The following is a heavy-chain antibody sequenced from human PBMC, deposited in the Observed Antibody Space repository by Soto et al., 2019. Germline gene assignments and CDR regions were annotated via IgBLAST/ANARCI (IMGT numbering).Heavy chain of an antibody. J-gene: IGHJ4*02. CDR2: ISSNGGST. Sequence: HWVRQAPGKGLEYVSAISSNGGSTYYADSVKGRFTISRDNSKNTLYLQMSSLRAEDTAVYYCVLMKIDYWGQGTLVTVSS. V-gene: IGHV3-64D*08. CDR3: VLMKIDY.